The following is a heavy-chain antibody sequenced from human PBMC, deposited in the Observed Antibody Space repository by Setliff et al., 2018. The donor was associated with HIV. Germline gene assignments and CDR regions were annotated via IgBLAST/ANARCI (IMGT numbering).Heavy chain of an antibody. Sequence: GGSLRLSCTASGFTFGNYAMSWVRQVPGRGLEWVSSISANVGTTYFADSVQGRFTISRDDSANILYLHMNSLRPEDTAVYYCARDCRVGWVFTYGMDVWGQGTLVTVSS. CDR3: ARDCRVGWVFTYGMDV. J-gene: IGHJ6*02. CDR2: ISANVGTT. V-gene: IGHV3-23*01. D-gene: IGHD6-13*01. CDR1: GFTFGNYA.